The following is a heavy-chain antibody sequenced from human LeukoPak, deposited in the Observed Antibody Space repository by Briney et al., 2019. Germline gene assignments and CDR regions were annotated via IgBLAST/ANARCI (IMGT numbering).Heavy chain of an antibody. V-gene: IGHV3-43*02. J-gene: IGHJ6*02. Sequence: GGSLRLSCAASGFTFDDYAMHWVRQAPEKGLEWVSLISGDGGSTYYADSVKGRFTISRDNSKNSLYLQMNSLRTEDTALYYCAKDQGSGTMVRGVTYYYYYGMDVWGQGTTVTVSS. CDR1: GFTFDDYA. CDR3: AKDQGSGTMVRGVTYYYYYGMDV. CDR2: ISGDGGST. D-gene: IGHD3-10*01.